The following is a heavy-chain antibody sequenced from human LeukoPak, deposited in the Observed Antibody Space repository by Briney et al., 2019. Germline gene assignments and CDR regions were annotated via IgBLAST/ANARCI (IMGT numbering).Heavy chain of an antibody. V-gene: IGHV3-30*02. CDR2: IRHDGSYQ. Sequence: PGGSLRLSCAAFGFTFSSYGMHWVRQTPGKGLEGVAFIRHDGSYQQYADSVKGRFTVSRDNSKDRVYLQMNSMRTEDTAVYYCAKNRESIDYPRDFYYWGQGTLVTVSS. CDR1: GFTFSSYG. J-gene: IGHJ4*02. CDR3: AKNRESIDYPRDFYY. D-gene: IGHD3-16*01.